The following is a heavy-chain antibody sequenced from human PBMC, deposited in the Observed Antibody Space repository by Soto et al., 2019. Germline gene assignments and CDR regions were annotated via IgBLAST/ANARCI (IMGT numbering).Heavy chain of an antibody. V-gene: IGHV4-59*01. Sequence: PSETLPLTCTVSGGSISSYYWSWIRQPPGKGLEWIGYIYYSGSTNYNPSLKSRVTISVDTSKNQFSLKMSSVTAADTAVYYCARLATRYFFDYWGQGTLVTVS. CDR1: GGSISSYY. CDR3: ARLATRYFFDY. CDR2: IYYSGST. D-gene: IGHD1-1*01. J-gene: IGHJ4*02.